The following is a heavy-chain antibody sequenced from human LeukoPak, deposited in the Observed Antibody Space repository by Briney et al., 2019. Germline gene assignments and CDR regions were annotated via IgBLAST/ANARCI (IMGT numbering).Heavy chain of an antibody. D-gene: IGHD5-18*01. J-gene: IGHJ6*02. CDR2: IKTDGSEE. CDR3: ARDPQHSMDV. V-gene: IGHV3-7*01. CDR1: GFTFSGSW. Sequence: GGSLRLSCAASGFTFSGSWMSWVRLASGKGLEWVANIKTDGSEEYYVDSVKGRFTISRDDSKNTVYLQMNSLRADDTAVYYCARDPQHSMDVWGQGTTVTVSS.